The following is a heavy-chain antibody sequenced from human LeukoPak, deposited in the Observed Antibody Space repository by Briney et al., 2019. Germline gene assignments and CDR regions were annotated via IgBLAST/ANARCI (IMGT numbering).Heavy chain of an antibody. CDR1: GGSISSYY. CDR3: TREAYGSYYYYYMDV. CDR2: ICTSGST. V-gene: IGHV4-4*07. J-gene: IGHJ6*03. Sequence: SETPSLACTVSGGSISSYYWSWIRQPAGKGLEWIGRICTSGSTNYNPSLKSRVTMSVDTSKNQFSLKLSSVTAADTAVYYCTREAYGSYYYYYMDVWGKGTTVTVSS. D-gene: IGHD3-10*01.